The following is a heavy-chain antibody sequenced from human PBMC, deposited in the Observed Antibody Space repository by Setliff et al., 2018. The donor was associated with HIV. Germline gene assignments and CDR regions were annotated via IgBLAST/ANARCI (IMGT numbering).Heavy chain of an antibody. V-gene: IGHV4-38-2*02. D-gene: IGHD3-22*01. J-gene: IGHJ4*02. CDR3: ARDPRGLLSPVPRGYFDY. Sequence: PSETLSLTCNVSGFSISSNYYWGWVRQPPGRGLEWIGNIYHSGTAYYNPSFKTRVPISIDTSKNYVSLKLRSLTAADTAIYYCARDPRGLLSPVPRGYFDYWGQGALVTVSS. CDR1: GFSISSNYY. CDR2: IYHSGTA.